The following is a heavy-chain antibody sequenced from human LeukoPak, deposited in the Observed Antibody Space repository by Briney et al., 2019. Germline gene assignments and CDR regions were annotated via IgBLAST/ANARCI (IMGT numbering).Heavy chain of an antibody. J-gene: IGHJ4*02. CDR2: IKQDGSEK. D-gene: IGHD6-19*01. CDR3: ARDKQGSFIY. CDR1: GFTFSTYG. V-gene: IGHV3-7*01. Sequence: GGSRRPSGEALGFTFSTYGMHWFGQPQGKGLEWVASIKQDGSEKNYVDSVKGRFTISRDNARNSLSLQMNSLRAEDTAVFYCARDKQGSFIYWGQGTLVTVSS.